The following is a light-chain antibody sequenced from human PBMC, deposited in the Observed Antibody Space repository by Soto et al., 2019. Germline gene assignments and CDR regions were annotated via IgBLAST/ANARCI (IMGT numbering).Light chain of an antibody. CDR1: QSVSSNF. CDR2: GAS. CDR3: QQYGILPRT. J-gene: IGKJ1*01. Sequence: EIVLTQSPGTLSLSPGERATLSCRASQSVSSNFLAWYQQKPGQAPRLLFYGASTRATGIPDRFTGSGSGTDFILTISRLEPEDFAVYYCQQYGILPRTFGQGTKVEIK. V-gene: IGKV3-20*01.